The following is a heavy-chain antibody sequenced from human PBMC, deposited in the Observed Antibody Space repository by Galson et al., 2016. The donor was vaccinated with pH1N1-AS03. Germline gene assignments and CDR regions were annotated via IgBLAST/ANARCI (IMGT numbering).Heavy chain of an antibody. CDR3: ATYGSGSRGGFDY. CDR1: GYIFTDYF. CDR2: LNPRSGAT. Sequence: SVKVSCKASGYIFTDYFLHWVRQAPGQGPEWMGRLNPRSGATDYAQRFQGRVTVTRDTSISTAYMELSRLRSDDTAVYYCATYGSGSRGGFDYWGQGALITVSS. D-gene: IGHD3-10*01. V-gene: IGHV1-2*06. J-gene: IGHJ4*02.